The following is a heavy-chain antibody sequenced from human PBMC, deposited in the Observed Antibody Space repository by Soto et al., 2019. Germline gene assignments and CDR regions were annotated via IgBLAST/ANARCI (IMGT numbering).Heavy chain of an antibody. J-gene: IGHJ4*02. CDR1: GFTFSSYA. Sequence: QVQLVESGGGVVQPGRSLRLSCAASGFTFSSYAMHWVRQAPGKGLEWVAVISYDGSNKYYADSVKGRFTISRDNSKNTLYLQMNSLRAEDTAVYYCASEFPNCYNDRFDYWGQGTLVTVSS. D-gene: IGHD2-21*01. CDR3: ASEFPNCYNDRFDY. V-gene: IGHV3-30-3*01. CDR2: ISYDGSNK.